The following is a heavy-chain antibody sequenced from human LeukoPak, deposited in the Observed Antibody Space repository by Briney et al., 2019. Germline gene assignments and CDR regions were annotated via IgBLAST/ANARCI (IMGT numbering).Heavy chain of an antibody. J-gene: IGHJ3*02. Sequence: GGSLRLSCAASGFTFSSYSMNWVRQAPGTGLEWVSSISSSSSYIYYADSVKGRFTISRDNAKNSLYLQMNSLRAEDTAVYYCARALGYYDILTGPNPDAFDIWGQGTMVTVSS. CDR3: ARALGYYDILTGPNPDAFDI. CDR2: ISSSSSYI. V-gene: IGHV3-21*01. CDR1: GFTFSSYS. D-gene: IGHD3-9*01.